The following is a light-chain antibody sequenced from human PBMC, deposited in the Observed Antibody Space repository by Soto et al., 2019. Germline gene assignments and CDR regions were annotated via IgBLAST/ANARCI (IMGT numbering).Light chain of an antibody. CDR1: QSVRSNY. V-gene: IGKV3-20*01. CDR3: QQYGSPPYT. CDR2: GAS. Sequence: EIVLTQSPGTLSLSPGERATLSCRASQSVRSNYLAWYQQKPGQAPGLLIYGASSRATGIPDRFSGSGSGTDFVLTISRLEPEDFAVYYCQQYGSPPYTFGQGTKLEIK. J-gene: IGKJ2*01.